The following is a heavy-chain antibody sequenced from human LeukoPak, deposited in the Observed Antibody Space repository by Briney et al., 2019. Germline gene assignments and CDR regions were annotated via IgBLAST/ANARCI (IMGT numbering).Heavy chain of an antibody. V-gene: IGHV1-18*01. D-gene: IGHD4-11*01. CDR1: GYTFTSYG. CDR3: ASATVTTGYYYGMDV. J-gene: IGHJ6*02. Sequence: ASVKVSCKASGYTFTSYGISWVRQAPGQGLEWMGWISAYNGNTNYAQKLQGRVTMTTDTSTSTAYMELRSLRSDDTAVYYCASATVTTGYYYGMDVWGQGTTVTVSS. CDR2: ISAYNGNT.